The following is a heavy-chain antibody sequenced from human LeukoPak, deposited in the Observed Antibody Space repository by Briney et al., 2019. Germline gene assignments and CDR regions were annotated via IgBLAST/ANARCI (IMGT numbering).Heavy chain of an antibody. CDR3: ARGKQAYSSPSPNFDY. CDR2: IIPIFGTA. J-gene: IGHJ4*02. CDR1: GGTFSSYA. D-gene: IGHD6-6*01. Sequence: SVKVSCKASGGTFSSYAISWVRQAPGQGLEWMGGIIPIFGTANYAQKFQGRVTITADESTSTAYMELSSLRSEDTAVYYCARGKQAYSSPSPNFDYWGQGTLVTVSS. V-gene: IGHV1-69*13.